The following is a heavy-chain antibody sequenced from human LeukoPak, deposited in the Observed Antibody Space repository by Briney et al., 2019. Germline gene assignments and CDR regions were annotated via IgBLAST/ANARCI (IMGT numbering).Heavy chain of an antibody. CDR3: ARDRAYDVFDY. J-gene: IGHJ4*02. Sequence: PGGSLRLSCAASGFTFSSSWMAWVRQAPGKGLQWVANINPDGSAKNYVGSVGGRFSISRDNARNSVFLQINSLRAEDTAVYYCARDRAYDVFDYWGQGTLVTVSS. D-gene: IGHD5-12*01. V-gene: IGHV3-7*01. CDR2: INPDGSAK. CDR1: GFTFSSSW.